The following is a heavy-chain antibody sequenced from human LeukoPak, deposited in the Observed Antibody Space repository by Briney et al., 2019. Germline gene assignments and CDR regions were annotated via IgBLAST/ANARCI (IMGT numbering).Heavy chain of an antibody. CDR2: INPNSGGT. V-gene: IGHV1-2*02. CDR3: ARDLVHHNWNDGYYYYYMDV. D-gene: IGHD1-1*01. J-gene: IGHJ6*03. CDR1: GYTFTGYY. Sequence: ASVKVSCKASGYTFTGYYMHWVRQAPGQGLEWMGWINPNSGGTNYAQKFQGRVTMTRDTSISTAYMELSRLRSGDTAVYYCARDLVHHNWNDGYYYYYMDVWGKGTTVTISS.